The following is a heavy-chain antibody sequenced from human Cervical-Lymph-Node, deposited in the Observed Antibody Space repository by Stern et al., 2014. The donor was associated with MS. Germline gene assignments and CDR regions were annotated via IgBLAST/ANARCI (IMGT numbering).Heavy chain of an antibody. CDR3: ARGRGGNYRYYFDY. J-gene: IGHJ4*02. Sequence: EVHLVESGGGLVKPGGSLRLSCAASGFTFSSYSMNWVRQAPGKGLEWVASISSGGSYIYYAASLKGRFTISRDNAKNSLYLQMNSLRAEDTAVYYCARGRGGNYRYYFDYWGQGTLVTVSS. V-gene: IGHV3-21*01. D-gene: IGHD4-23*01. CDR1: GFTFSSYS. CDR2: ISSGGSYI.